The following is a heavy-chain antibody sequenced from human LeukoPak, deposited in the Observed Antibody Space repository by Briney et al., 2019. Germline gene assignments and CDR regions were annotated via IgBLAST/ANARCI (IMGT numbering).Heavy chain of an antibody. CDR1: GYSFTSYW. Sequence: GESLKISCKGSGYSFTSYWISWVRQMPGKGLEWMGRIVPSDSYTNYSPSFQGHVTISADKSISTAYLQWSSLKASDTAMYYCARTGYGAYYYGMDVWGQGTTVTVSS. J-gene: IGHJ6*02. CDR3: ARTGYGAYYYGMDV. CDR2: IVPSDSYT. D-gene: IGHD2-15*01. V-gene: IGHV5-10-1*01.